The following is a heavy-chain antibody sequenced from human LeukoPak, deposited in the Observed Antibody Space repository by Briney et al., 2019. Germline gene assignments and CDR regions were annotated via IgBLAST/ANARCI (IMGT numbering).Heavy chain of an antibody. Sequence: SETLSLTCIVSGGSISSYYWSWIRQPPGKGLEWIGYIYYSGSTNYNPSLKSRVTISVDTSKNQFSLKLSSVTAADTAVYYCARDNGSYYYYMDVWGKGTTVTVSS. CDR3: ARDNGSYYYYMDV. V-gene: IGHV4-59*01. CDR1: GGSISSYY. J-gene: IGHJ6*03. CDR2: IYYSGST.